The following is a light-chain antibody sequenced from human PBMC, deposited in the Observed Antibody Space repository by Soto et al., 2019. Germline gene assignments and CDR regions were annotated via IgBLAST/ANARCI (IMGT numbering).Light chain of an antibody. V-gene: IGKV1-39*01. CDR1: QSISSF. CDR2: AAS. CDR3: QQSYSGPLT. J-gene: IGKJ4*01. Sequence: DIQMTQSPSSLSASVGDRYTITCRASQSISSFLNWYQQKPGKAPKVLIYAASSLQSGVPSRFSGIGSGTDFTLSISSLQPEDFATYYCQQSYSGPLTFGGGTKV.